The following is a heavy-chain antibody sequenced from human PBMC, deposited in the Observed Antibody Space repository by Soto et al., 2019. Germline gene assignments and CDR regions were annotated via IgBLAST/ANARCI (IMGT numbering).Heavy chain of an antibody. CDR2: ISYDGSNK. D-gene: IGHD3-10*01. J-gene: IGHJ3*02. Sequence: GGSLRLSCAASGFTFSSYGMHWVRQAPGKGLEWVAVISYDGSNKYYADSVKGRLTISRDNSKNTLYLQMNSLRAEDTAAYYCAKGRGVRAVVALDIWGQGTMVTVSS. V-gene: IGHV3-30*18. CDR3: AKGRGVRAVVALDI. CDR1: GFTFSSYG.